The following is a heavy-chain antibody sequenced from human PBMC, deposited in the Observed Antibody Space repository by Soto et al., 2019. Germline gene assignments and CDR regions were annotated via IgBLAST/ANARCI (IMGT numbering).Heavy chain of an antibody. V-gene: IGHV1-69*13. CDR3: ARGIIVGATVRYYYGMDV. D-gene: IGHD1-26*01. Sequence: SVKFPCKAAGGTFSTYAISWVRHAPGQGLEWMVGIIPIFGKANYAQKFQGRVTITADESTSTAYMELSSLRSEDTAVYYCARGIIVGATVRYYYGMDVWGQGTTVTVSS. CDR1: GGTFSTYA. J-gene: IGHJ6*02. CDR2: IIPIFGKA.